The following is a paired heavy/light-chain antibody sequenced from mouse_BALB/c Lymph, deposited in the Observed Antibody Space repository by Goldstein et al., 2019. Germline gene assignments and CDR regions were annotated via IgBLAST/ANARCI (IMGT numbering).Heavy chain of an antibody. CDR1: GFSLTSYG. V-gene: IGHV2-9*02. D-gene: IGHD2-3*01. J-gene: IGHJ3*01. CDR3: ARDHSIYDGYYFAY. CDR2: IWAGGST. Sequence: QVQLKESGPGLVAPSQSLSITCTVSGFSLTSYGVHWVRQPPGKGLEWLGVIWAGGSTNYNSALMSRLSISKDNSKSQVFLKMNSLQTDDTAMYYCARDHSIYDGYYFAYWGQGTLVTVSA.
Light chain of an antibody. CDR3: LQSDNMPYT. Sequence: ETTVTQSPASLSVATGEKVTIRCITSTDIDDDMNWYQQKPGEPPKLLISEGNTLRPGVPSRFSSSGYGTDFVFTIENTLSEDVADYYCLQSDNMPYTFGGGTKLEIK. V-gene: IGKV17-127*01. CDR1: TDIDDD. CDR2: EGN. J-gene: IGKJ2*01.